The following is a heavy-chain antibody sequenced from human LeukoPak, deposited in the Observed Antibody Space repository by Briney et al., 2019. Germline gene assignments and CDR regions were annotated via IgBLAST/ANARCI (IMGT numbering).Heavy chain of an antibody. Sequence: GGSLRLSCAASGFTFSFAAMTWVRQRPGKGLEWVSLISASGRNAYYADSVKGWFTISRDDSKNTVYLHMDSLRAEDTALYYCAKDMQAANWGQGTLVTVSS. V-gene: IGHV3-23*01. CDR2: ISASGRNA. D-gene: IGHD2-2*01. CDR3: AKDMQAAN. J-gene: IGHJ4*02. CDR1: GFTFSFAA.